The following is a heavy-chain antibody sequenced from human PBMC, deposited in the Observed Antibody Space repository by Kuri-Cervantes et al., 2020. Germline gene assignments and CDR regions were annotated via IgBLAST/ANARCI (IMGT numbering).Heavy chain of an antibody. CDR1: GDTGTSYD. D-gene: IGHD3-3*01. CDR3: ARADYYDFWSGYYSVPYGMDV. Sequence: ASGKVSCKASGDTGTSYDINWVRQATGQGLEWMGWMNPNSGDTGYAQKFQGRVTMTTDTSTSTAYMELRSLRSDDTAVYYCARADYYDFWSGYYSVPYGMDVWGQGTTVTVSS. V-gene: IGHV1-8*01. J-gene: IGHJ6*02. CDR2: MNPNSGDT.